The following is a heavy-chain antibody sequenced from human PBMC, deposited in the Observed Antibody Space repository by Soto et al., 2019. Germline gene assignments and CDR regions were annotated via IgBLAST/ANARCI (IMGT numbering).Heavy chain of an antibody. CDR2: ISGSGGST. J-gene: IGHJ6*02. CDR1: GFTFSSYA. CDR3: AKLPAGNEQLEYYYYYGMDV. V-gene: IGHV3-23*01. D-gene: IGHD6-6*01. Sequence: EVQLLESGGGLVQPGGSLRLSCAASGFTFSSYAMSWVRQAPGKGLEWVSAISGSGGSTYYADSVKGRFTISRDNSKNTLYLQMNSLRAEETAVYYCAKLPAGNEQLEYYYYYGMDVWGQGTTVTVSS.